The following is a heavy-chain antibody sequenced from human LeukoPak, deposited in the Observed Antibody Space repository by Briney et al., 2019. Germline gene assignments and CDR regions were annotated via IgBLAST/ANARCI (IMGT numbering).Heavy chain of an antibody. CDR3: ARGAPPGDYVPEYFQH. CDR1: GYTFTSYG. V-gene: IGHV1-18*01. J-gene: IGHJ1*01. Sequence: ASVKVSCKASGYTFTSYGISWVRQPPGQGLEWMGWISAYNGNTNYAQKLQGRVTMTTDTSTSTAYMELRSLRSDDTAVYYCARGAPPGDYVPEYFQHWGQGTLVTVSS. D-gene: IGHD4-17*01. CDR2: ISAYNGNT.